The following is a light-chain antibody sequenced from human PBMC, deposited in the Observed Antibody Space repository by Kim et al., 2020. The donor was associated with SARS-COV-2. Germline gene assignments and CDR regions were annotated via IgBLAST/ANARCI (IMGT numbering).Light chain of an antibody. CDR2: AVS. CDR1: NGEVRGFNN. Sequence: QSITHTRTGTNGEVRGFNNISWYKQHPGKAPKLMFYAVSNRPSGVSNRFSGSKSVNTASLTISGLQAENEADYYSSSYTSSSTVVFGGGTQLTVL. CDR3: SSYTSSSTVV. V-gene: IGLV2-14*01. J-gene: IGLJ3*02.